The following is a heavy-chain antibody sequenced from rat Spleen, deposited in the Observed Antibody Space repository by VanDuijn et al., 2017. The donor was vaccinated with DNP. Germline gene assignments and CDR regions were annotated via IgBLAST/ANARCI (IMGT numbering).Heavy chain of an antibody. V-gene: IGHV2S12*01. Sequence: QVQLKESGPGLVQPSQTLSLTCTVSGFSLTSYGVSWVRQPPGKGLEWIAAISSGGSTYYNSALKSRLSISRDTSKSQVFLKMNSLQTEDTVIYFCTRDDSGPYYWGQGVMVTVSS. CDR3: TRDDSGPYY. CDR1: GFSLTSYG. D-gene: IGHD1-1*01. CDR2: ISSGGST. J-gene: IGHJ2*01.